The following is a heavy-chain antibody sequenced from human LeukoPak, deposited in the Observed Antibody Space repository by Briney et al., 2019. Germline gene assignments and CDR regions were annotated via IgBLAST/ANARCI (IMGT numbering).Heavy chain of an antibody. CDR3: AREARPYYYDSVDTFDI. CDR1: GGSISSYY. CDR2: IYYSGST. V-gene: IGHV4-59*01. J-gene: IGHJ3*02. D-gene: IGHD3-22*01. Sequence: SETLSLTCTVSGGSISSYYWSWIRQPPGKGLEWIGYIYYSGSTNYNPSLKSRVTISVDTSKNQFSLKLSSVTAADTAVYYCAREARPYYYDSVDTFDIWGQGTMVTVSS.